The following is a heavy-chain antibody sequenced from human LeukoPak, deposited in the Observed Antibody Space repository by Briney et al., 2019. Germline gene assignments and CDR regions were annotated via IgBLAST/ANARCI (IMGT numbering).Heavy chain of an antibody. CDR3: ARPTNTYYYDSSGSADAFDI. V-gene: IGHV6-1*01. CDR1: GDXVSSNSAA. D-gene: IGHD3-22*01. J-gene: IGHJ3*02. CDR2: TYYRSKGYN. Sequence: SQTLSLTCAISGDXVSSNSAAWNWIRQSPSRGLEGLGRTYYRSKGYNDYAVSVKSRITINPDTSKNQFSLQLNSVTPEDTAVYYCARPTNTYYYDSSGSADAFDIWGQGTMVTVSS.